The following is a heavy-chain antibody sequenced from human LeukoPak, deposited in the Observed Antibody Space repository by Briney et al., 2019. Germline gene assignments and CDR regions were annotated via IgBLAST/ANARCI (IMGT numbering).Heavy chain of an antibody. CDR2: IKSKTDGGTT. CDR3: TTEPQGYPGDY. V-gene: IGHV3-15*01. CDR1: GFTFSNAW. Sequence: GGSLRLSCAASGFTFSNAWMSWVRQAPGKGLEWVGRIKSKTDGGTTDYAAPVKGRFTTSRDDSKNTLYLQMNSLKTEDTAVYYCTTEPQGYPGDYWGQGTLVTVSS. J-gene: IGHJ4*02. D-gene: IGHD3-16*02.